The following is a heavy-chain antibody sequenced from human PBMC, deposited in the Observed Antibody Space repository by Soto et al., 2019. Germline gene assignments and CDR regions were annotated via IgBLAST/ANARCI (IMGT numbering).Heavy chain of an antibody. J-gene: IGHJ4*02. V-gene: IGHV3-48*01. D-gene: IGHD3-10*01. CDR3: ARDDYYGSGSYDH. CDR1: GFTFNRYS. CDR2: ISSSRDTI. Sequence: EVQLVESGGGLVQPGGSVRLSCAASGFTFNRYSMNWVRQAPGKGLEWVSFISSSRDTIYYADSVRGRFTISRDNAKNSLYLQMNSLRAEDTSVYYCARDDYYGSGSYDHWGQGTLFTVSS.